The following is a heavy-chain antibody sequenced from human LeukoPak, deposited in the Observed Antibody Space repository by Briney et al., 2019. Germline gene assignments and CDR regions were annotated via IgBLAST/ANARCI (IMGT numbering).Heavy chain of an antibody. CDR1: GGSISSGSYY. CDR3: ARDADYYPFDY. Sequence: NPSQTLSLTCTVSGGSISSGSYYWSWIRQPAGKGLEWIGRIYTSGSTNHNPSLKSRVTISVDTSKNQFSLKLSSVTAADTAVYYCARDADYYPFDYWGQGTLVTVSS. CDR2: IYTSGST. D-gene: IGHD1-26*01. V-gene: IGHV4-61*02. J-gene: IGHJ4*02.